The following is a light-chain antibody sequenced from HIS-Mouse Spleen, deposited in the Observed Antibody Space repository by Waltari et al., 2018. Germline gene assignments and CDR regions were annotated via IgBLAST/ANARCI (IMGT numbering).Light chain of an antibody. Sequence: SSELTQDPAVSVALGQTVRITCQGDSLRSYYASWYQQKPGQAPVLVLYGKNNRPSGIADRVAGSSSGNTASLTITGAQAEDEADYYCNSRDSSGNHVVFGGGTKLTVL. CDR3: NSRDSSGNHVV. CDR2: GKN. CDR1: SLRSYY. J-gene: IGLJ2*01. V-gene: IGLV3-19*01.